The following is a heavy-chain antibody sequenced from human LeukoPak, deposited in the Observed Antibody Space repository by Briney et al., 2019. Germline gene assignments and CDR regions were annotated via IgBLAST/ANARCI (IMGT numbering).Heavy chain of an antibody. Sequence: SVKVSCKASGGTFSSYAISLVRQAPGQGLELMGGIIPIFGTANYAQKFQGRVTITADKSTSTAYMELSSLRSEDTAVYYCARDPTDYGDYYFAYWGQGTLVTVSS. CDR1: GGTFSSYA. CDR3: ARDPTDYGDYYFAY. CDR2: IIPIFGTA. D-gene: IGHD4-17*01. J-gene: IGHJ4*02. V-gene: IGHV1-69*06.